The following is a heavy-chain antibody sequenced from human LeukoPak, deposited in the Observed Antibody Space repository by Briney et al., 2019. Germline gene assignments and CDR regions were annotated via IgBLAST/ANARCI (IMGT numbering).Heavy chain of an antibody. CDR1: GGSISSGDYY. CDR3: ARGPYDFWSGYYMWFDY. CDR2: IYYSGST. D-gene: IGHD3-3*01. J-gene: IGHJ4*02. Sequence: SETLSLTCTVSGGSISSGDYYWSWIRQPPGKGLEWIGYIYYSGSTYYNPSLKSRVTISVDTSKNQFSLKLSSVTAADTAVYYCARGPYDFWSGYYMWFDYWGQGTLVTVSS. V-gene: IGHV4-30-4*01.